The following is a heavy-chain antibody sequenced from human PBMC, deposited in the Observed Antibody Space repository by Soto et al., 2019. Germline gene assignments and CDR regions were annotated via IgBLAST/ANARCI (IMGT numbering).Heavy chain of an antibody. D-gene: IGHD5-12*01. CDR2: IDPTDSYT. CDR3: ARDGGRGYDANDCDYSFDY. V-gene: IGHV5-10-1*01. CDR1: GYTFTTYW. J-gene: IGHJ4*02. Sequence: GESLKISFQASGYTFTTYWITLVRPLPGKGLEWMARIDPTDSYTNYNPSFQGHVTVSADKSSGTVYLQWSSPKASDTAMYYCARDGGRGYDANDCDYSFDYWGLGTLVTVSS.